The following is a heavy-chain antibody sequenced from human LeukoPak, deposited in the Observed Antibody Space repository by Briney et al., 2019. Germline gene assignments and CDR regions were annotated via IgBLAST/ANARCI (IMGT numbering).Heavy chain of an antibody. CDR2: ISYDGSNK. D-gene: IGHD3-22*01. V-gene: IGHV3-30*18. J-gene: IGHJ4*02. Sequence: QSGGSLRLSCAASGFTFSSYGMHWVRQAPGKGLEWVAVISYDGSNKYYADSVKGRFTIPRDNSKNTLYLQMNSLRAEDTAVYYCAKASGYYTLDYWGQGTLVTVSS. CDR3: AKASGYYTLDY. CDR1: GFTFSSYG.